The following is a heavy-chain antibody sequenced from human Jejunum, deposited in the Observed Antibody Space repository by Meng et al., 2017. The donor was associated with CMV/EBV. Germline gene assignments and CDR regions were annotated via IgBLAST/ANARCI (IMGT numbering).Heavy chain of an antibody. Sequence: SGITLSNYGRHWVRQAAGKGRVWVSRINGDGSFIRNAESVKGRVTISRDNAKNTLSLQMNSLRGEDTAVYYCAREQSSSYAFDIWGQGTVVTVSS. CDR3: AREQSSSYAFDI. V-gene: IGHV3-74*01. CDR1: GITLSNYG. J-gene: IGHJ3*02. CDR2: INGDGSFI. D-gene: IGHD6-6*01.